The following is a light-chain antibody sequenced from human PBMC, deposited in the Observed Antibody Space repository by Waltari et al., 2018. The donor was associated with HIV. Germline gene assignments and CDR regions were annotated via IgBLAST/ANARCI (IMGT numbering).Light chain of an antibody. V-gene: IGKV3-20*01. CDR3: QQYSNSIPLT. J-gene: IGKJ4*01. CDR2: GAS. CDR1: QTVPNNF. Sequence: EFVLTQSPGTLSLSPGERASLPCRASQTVPNNFLAWYQQKPGQTPRLLIYGASTRAANIPGRFTGSGSATDFTLTIARLEPEDFAFYYCQQYSNSIPLTFGGGTKVE.